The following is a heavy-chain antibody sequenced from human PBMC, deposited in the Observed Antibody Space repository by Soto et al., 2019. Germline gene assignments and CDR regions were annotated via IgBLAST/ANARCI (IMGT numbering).Heavy chain of an antibody. CDR3: ARVSGIYYDGMDV. Sequence: QVQLQQWGAGLLKPSATLSLTCAVFGGSFSGYYWSWIRQPPGKGLEWIGEINHSGSTNYNPSLKSRVTISVDTSKNQFSLKLSSVTAADTAVYYCARVSGIYYDGMDVWGQGTTVTVSS. D-gene: IGHD3-10*01. CDR2: INHSGST. CDR1: GGSFSGYY. V-gene: IGHV4-34*01. J-gene: IGHJ6*02.